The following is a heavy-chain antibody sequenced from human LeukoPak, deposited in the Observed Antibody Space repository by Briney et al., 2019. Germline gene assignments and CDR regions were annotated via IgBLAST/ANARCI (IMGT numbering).Heavy chain of an antibody. Sequence: SETLSLTCTVSGGAISSYHWSWIRQPAGKGLEWIGRIYTSGSTNYNPSLKSRVTMSVDTSKNQFSLKLSSVTAADTAVYYCARHGWELLRGFDYWGQGTLVTVSP. D-gene: IGHD1-26*01. V-gene: IGHV4-4*07. CDR3: ARHGWELLRGFDY. CDR2: IYTSGST. CDR1: GGAISSYH. J-gene: IGHJ4*02.